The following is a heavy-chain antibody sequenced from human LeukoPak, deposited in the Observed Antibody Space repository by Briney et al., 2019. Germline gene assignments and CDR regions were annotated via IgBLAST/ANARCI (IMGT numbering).Heavy chain of an antibody. D-gene: IGHD3-10*01. V-gene: IGHV4-59*01. CDR1: GGSISSYY. Sequence: SETLSLTCTVSGGSISSYYWSWIRQPPGKGLEWIGYIYYSGSPDYNPSLKSRVTISVDTSKNQFSLKLSSVTAADTAVYYCARTRSGSYWDWGQGTLVTVSS. CDR3: ARTRSGSYWD. J-gene: IGHJ4*02. CDR2: IYYSGSP.